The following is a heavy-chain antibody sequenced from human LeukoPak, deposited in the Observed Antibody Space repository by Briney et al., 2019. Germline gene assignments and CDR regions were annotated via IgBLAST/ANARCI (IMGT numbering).Heavy chain of an antibody. CDR1: GFTFSSYA. CDR3: AKSEANWGRGSWFADY. V-gene: IGHV3-23*01. CDR2: ISGSGGST. J-gene: IGHJ4*02. D-gene: IGHD7-27*01. Sequence: GGSLRLSCAASGFTFSSYAMSWVRQAPGKGLEWVSAISGSGGSTDYADSVKGRFTISRDNSKNTLYLQMNSLRAEDTAVYYCAKSEANWGRGSWFADYWGQGTLVTVSS.